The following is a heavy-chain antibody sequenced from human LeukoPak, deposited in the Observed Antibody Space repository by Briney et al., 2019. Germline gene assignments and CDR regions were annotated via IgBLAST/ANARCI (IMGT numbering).Heavy chain of an antibody. CDR1: GYTFTSYG. CDR2: ISAYNGNT. Sequence: ASVKVSCKASGYTFTSYGISWVRQAPGQGLEWMGWISAYNGNTNYVQKLQGRVTMTTDTSTSTAYMELRSLRSDDTAVYYCARDRRYRSSTSCYGLSWFDPWGQGTLVTVSS. V-gene: IGHV1-18*01. CDR3: ARDRRYRSSTSCYGLSWFDP. D-gene: IGHD2-2*01. J-gene: IGHJ5*02.